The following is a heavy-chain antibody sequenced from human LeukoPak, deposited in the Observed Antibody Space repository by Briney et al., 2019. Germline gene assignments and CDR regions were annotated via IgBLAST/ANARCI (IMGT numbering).Heavy chain of an antibody. J-gene: IGHJ4*02. Sequence: GGSLRLSCAASGFTFSSYSMNWVRQAPGKGLEWVSYISSSSSTIYYADSVKGRFTISRDNAKNSLYLQMNSLRAEDTAVYYCARHDHDGSGSYTIDYWGQGTLVTVSS. CDR3: ARHDHDGSGSYTIDY. CDR1: GFTFSSYS. V-gene: IGHV3-48*01. CDR2: ISSSSSTI. D-gene: IGHD3-10*01.